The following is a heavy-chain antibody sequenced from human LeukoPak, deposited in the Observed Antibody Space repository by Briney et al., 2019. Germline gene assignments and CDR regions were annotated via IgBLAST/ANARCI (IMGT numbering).Heavy chain of an antibody. CDR1: GGSFSGYY. CDR3: ARGRPARITMIVVVRGYFDY. D-gene: IGHD3-22*01. CDR2: INHSGST. V-gene: IGHV4-34*01. Sequence: SETLSLTCAVYGGSFSGYYWSWIRQPPGKGLEWIGEINHSGSTNYNPSLKSRVTISVDTSKNQFSLKLSSVTAADTAVYYCARGRPARITMIVVVRGYFDYWGQGTLVTVSS. J-gene: IGHJ4*02.